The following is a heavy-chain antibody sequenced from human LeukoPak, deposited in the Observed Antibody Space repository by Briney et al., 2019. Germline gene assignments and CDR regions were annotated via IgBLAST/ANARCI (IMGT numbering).Heavy chain of an antibody. CDR1: GGSISSNY. D-gene: IGHD6-13*01. V-gene: IGHV4-4*07. J-gene: IGHJ4*02. CDR2: IYTSGST. Sequence: SETLSLTCTVSGGSISSNYWSWIRQPAGRGLEWIGCIYTSGSTSYNPSLESRVTMSVDTSKNQFSMNLRSVTAADTAVYYCARWTSSSWYRFDYWGQGTLVTVSS. CDR3: ARWTSSSWYRFDY.